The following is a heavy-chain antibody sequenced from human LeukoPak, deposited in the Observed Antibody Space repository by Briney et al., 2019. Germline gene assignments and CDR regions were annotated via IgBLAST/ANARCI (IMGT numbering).Heavy chain of an antibody. D-gene: IGHD2-8*01. Sequence: ASVKVSCKVSGHTLSDLTMHWVRQAPGKGLEWMGWISAYNGNTNYAQKLQGRVTMTTDTSTSTAYMELRSLRSDDTAVYYCARVCTNGVCYTGRAFDIWGQGTMVTVSS. CDR2: ISAYNGNT. CDR1: GHTLSDLT. J-gene: IGHJ3*02. CDR3: ARVCTNGVCYTGRAFDI. V-gene: IGHV1-18*01.